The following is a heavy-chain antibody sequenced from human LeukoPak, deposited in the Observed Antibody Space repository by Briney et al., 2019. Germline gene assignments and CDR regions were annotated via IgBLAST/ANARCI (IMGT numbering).Heavy chain of an antibody. CDR3: AKASVVVTAIGPYYFDY. D-gene: IGHD2-21*02. J-gene: IGHJ4*02. CDR1: GFSFSDYY. V-gene: IGHV3-11*01. CDR2: ISNSGTII. Sequence: PGGSLRLSCAASGFSFSDYYISWIRQAPGKGLEWVSYISNSGTIIYYADSVKGRFTISRDNAKNSLYLQMNSLRAEDTAVYYRAKASVVVTAIGPYYFDYWGQGTLVTVSS.